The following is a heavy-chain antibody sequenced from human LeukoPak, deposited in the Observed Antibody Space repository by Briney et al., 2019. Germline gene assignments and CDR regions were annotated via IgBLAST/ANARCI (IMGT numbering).Heavy chain of an antibody. D-gene: IGHD2-2*02. Sequence: PGGSLRLSCAASGFTFSSYAMHWVRQAPGKGLEWVAVISYDGSNKYYADSVKGRFTISRDNSKNTLYLQMNSLRAEDTAVYYCARKHIPSAFDIWGQGTMVTVSS. V-gene: IGHV3-30-3*01. CDR2: ISYDGSNK. J-gene: IGHJ3*02. CDR1: GFTFSSYA. CDR3: ARKHIPSAFDI.